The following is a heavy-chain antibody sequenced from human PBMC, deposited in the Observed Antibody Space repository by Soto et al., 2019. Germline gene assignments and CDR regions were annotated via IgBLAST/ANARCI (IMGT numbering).Heavy chain of an antibody. J-gene: IGHJ4*02. D-gene: IGHD3-10*01. CDR1: GFTFDSFA. CDR3: AKVYFFAVGANDY. CDR2: ISGSGGGT. Sequence: EVQLLESGGGLAQPGGSLRLSCEASGFTFDSFAMSWVRQAPGKGLVWVSGISGSGGGTYYADSVKGRFTITRDNSKNTVYLEMSSLKAEDTALYYCAKVYFFAVGANDYWGQGTPVTVSS. V-gene: IGHV3-23*01.